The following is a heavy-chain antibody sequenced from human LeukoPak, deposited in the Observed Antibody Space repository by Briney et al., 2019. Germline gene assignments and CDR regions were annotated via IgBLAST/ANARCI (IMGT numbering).Heavy chain of an antibody. D-gene: IGHD1-7*01. CDR1: GYTFTSYG. CDR2: ISAYNGNT. Sequence: ASVKVSCTASGYTFTSYGISWVRQAPGQGLEWMGWISAYNGNTNYAQKLQGRVTMTTDTSTSTAYMELRSLRSDDTAVYYCARAGSITGTAEYYMDVWGKGTTVTVSS. CDR3: ARAGSITGTAEYYMDV. V-gene: IGHV1-18*01. J-gene: IGHJ6*03.